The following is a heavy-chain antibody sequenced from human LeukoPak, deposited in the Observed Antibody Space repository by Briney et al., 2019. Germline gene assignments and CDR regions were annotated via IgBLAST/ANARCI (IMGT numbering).Heavy chain of an antibody. Sequence: ASVKVSCKASGGTFSSYAISWVRQAPGQGLEWMGGIIPIFGTGNYAQKFQGRVTMTRDMSTSTVYMELSSLRSEDTAVYYCARVGIFREFDYWGRGTLVTVSS. D-gene: IGHD2-21*01. J-gene: IGHJ4*02. CDR3: ARVGIFREFDY. CDR1: GGTFSSYA. CDR2: IIPIFGTG. V-gene: IGHV1-69*05.